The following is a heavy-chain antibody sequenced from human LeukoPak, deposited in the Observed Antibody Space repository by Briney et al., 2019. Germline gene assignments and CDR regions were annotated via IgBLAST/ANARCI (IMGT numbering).Heavy chain of an antibody. V-gene: IGHV3-23*01. CDR3: AKPYYDFWSGYDGVDYFDY. CDR2: ISGSGGST. D-gene: IGHD3-3*01. J-gene: IGHJ4*02. Sequence: GGSLRLSCAASGFTFSSYGMSWVRQAPGKGLEWVSAISGSGGSTYYADSVKGRFTISRDNSKNTLYLQMNSLRAEDTAVYYCAKPYYDFWSGYDGVDYFDYWCQGTLVTVSS. CDR1: GFTFSSYG.